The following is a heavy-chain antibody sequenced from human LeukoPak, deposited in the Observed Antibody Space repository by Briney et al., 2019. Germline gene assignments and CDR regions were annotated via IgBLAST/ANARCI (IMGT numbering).Heavy chain of an antibody. J-gene: IGHJ6*03. CDR3: ARVLSYYYYYMDV. V-gene: IGHV3-20*04. CDR1: GFTFDDYG. CDR2: INWNGDST. Sequence: GGSLRLSCAASGFTFDDYGMSRVRQAPGKGLEWVSGINWNGDSTGYADSVKGRFTISRDNAKKSLHLQMNSLRAKDTALYYCARVLSYYYYYMDVWGKGTTVTVSS.